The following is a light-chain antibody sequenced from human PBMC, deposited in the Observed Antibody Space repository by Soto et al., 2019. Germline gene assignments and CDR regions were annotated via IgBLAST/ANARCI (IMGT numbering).Light chain of an antibody. CDR1: QSVSSY. CDR3: HQRSNWPYT. CDR2: DAS. V-gene: IGKV3-11*01. Sequence: EIVLTQSPATLSLSPVERATLSCRASQSVSSYLAWYQQKPGQAPRLLIYDASNRATGIPARFSGSGSGTDFTLTISSLEPEDFAVYYCHQRSNWPYTFGQGTKLEIK. J-gene: IGKJ2*01.